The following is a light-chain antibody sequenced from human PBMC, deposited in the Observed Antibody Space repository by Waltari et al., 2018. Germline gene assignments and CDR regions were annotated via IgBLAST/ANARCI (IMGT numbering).Light chain of an antibody. CDR3: AAWDDSLSGPV. CDR1: TSNIGVNF. V-gene: IGLV1-47*01. Sequence: QSVLTQPPSASGTPGQRVTISCSGSTSNIGVNFVYWYQQFPGTAPKRLIYRNNERPLGVPDRFFGSKSGTSASRAISGLRSEDEADYYCAAWDDSLSGPVFGGGTELTVL. J-gene: IGLJ3*02. CDR2: RNN.